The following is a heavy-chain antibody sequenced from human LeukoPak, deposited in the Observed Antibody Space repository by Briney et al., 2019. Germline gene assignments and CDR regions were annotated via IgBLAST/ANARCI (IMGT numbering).Heavy chain of an antibody. CDR1: GFTVSSNY. Sequence: GSLRLSCAASGFTVSSNYMSWVRPAPGKGLEWVSVIYSGGSTYYADSVKGRFTISRDNSKNTLYLQMNSLRAEDTAVYYCARDTAGTTFSYMDVWGKGTTVTVSS. CDR3: ARDTAGTTFSYMDV. D-gene: IGHD1-7*01. J-gene: IGHJ6*03. CDR2: IYSGGST. V-gene: IGHV3-66*02.